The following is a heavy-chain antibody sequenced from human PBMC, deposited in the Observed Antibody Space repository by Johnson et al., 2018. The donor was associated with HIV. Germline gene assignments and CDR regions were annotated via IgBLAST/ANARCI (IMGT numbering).Heavy chain of an antibody. CDR3: ARLPEYDDSSGYGADAFDI. CDR1: GFTFSSYA. V-gene: IGHV3-66*04. CDR2: IYSGGST. J-gene: IGHJ3*02. D-gene: IGHD3-22*01. Sequence: VQLVESGGGVVQPGRSLRLSCAASGFTFSSYAMHWVRQAPGKGLEWVAVIYSGGSTYYADSVKGRFTISRDNSKNTLYLQMNSLRAEDTAVYYCARLPEYDDSSGYGADAFDIWGQGTMVTVSS.